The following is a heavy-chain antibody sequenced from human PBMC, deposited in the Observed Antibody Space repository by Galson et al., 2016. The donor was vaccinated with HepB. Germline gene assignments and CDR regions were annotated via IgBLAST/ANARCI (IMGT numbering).Heavy chain of an antibody. CDR3: ARFSYSSGWQVFDY. V-gene: IGHV3-66*01. CDR2: IYNIGTT. Sequence: SLRLSCAASGFTVSSNYMSWVRQAPGKGLEWVSTIYNIGTTYYADSVKGRFTISRDNSKNTLFLQMTSLRAEDTAVYNCARFSYSSGWQVFDYWGQGTLVTVSS. CDR1: GFTVSSNY. J-gene: IGHJ4*02. D-gene: IGHD6-19*01.